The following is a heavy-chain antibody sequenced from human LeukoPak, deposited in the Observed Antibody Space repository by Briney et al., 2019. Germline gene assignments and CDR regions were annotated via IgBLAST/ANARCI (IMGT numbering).Heavy chain of an antibody. CDR1: GFTFSSYE. Sequence: QPGGSLRLSCAASGFTFSSYEMNWVRQAPGKGLEWVSHISSSGSTIYYADSVKGRFTISRDNAKNSLYLQMNSLRAEDTAVYYCARDLTMVRGVIGYWGQGTLVTVSS. J-gene: IGHJ4*02. D-gene: IGHD3-10*01. CDR3: ARDLTMVRGVIGY. V-gene: IGHV3-48*03. CDR2: ISSSGSTI.